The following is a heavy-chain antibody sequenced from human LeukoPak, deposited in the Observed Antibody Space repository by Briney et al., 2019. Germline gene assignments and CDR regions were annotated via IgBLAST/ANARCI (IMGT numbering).Heavy chain of an antibody. J-gene: IGHJ4*02. CDR3: AKSSSSWYRFDY. V-gene: IGHV3-23*01. D-gene: IGHD6-13*01. CDR2: ISGSGGST. CDR1: GFTFSGYA. Sequence: GGSLRLSCAASGFTFSGYAMSWVRQAPGKGLEWVSAISGSGGSTYYADSVKGRFTISRGNSKNTLYLQMNSLGAEDTAVYYCAKSSSSWYRFDYWGQGTLVTVSS.